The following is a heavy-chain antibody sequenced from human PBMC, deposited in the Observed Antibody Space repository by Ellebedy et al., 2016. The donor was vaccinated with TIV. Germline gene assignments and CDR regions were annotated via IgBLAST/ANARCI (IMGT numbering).Heavy chain of an antibody. CDR3: TSVCGGDCYYFDD. CDR2: TRNKINSYTT. D-gene: IGHD2-21*01. Sequence: GESLKISXAASGFTFSDDYMDWVRQAPGKGLEWVGRTRNKINSYTTEYAASVKGRFTISRDDSKNSLYLQMNSLKTEDTAVYYCTSVCGGDCYYFDDWGQGTLVTVSS. J-gene: IGHJ4*02. V-gene: IGHV3-72*01. CDR1: GFTFSDDY.